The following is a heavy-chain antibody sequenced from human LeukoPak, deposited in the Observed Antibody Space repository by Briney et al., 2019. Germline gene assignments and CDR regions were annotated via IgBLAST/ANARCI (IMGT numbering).Heavy chain of an antibody. CDR2: IYYSGST. J-gene: IGHJ4*02. V-gene: IGHV4-39*07. CDR1: GGSISSSSYY. D-gene: IGHD5-18*01. Sequence: PSETLSLTCTVSGGSISSSSYYWGWIRQPPGKGLEWIGSIYYSGSTYYNPSLKSRVTISVDTSKNQLSLKLSSVTAADTAVYYCARGLPGGYSYGPYYFDYWGQGTLVTVSS. CDR3: ARGLPGGYSYGPYYFDY.